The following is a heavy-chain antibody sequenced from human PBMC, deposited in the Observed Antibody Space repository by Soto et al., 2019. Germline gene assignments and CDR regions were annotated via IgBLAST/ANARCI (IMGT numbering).Heavy chain of an antibody. CDR3: ARGPSGDKVDY. CDR2: IYDGGSI. D-gene: IGHD7-27*01. Sequence: QVQLQESGPGRVKPSETLSLTCTVSGGSIRNVNYCWSWVRQSPDKGLEWIGYIYDGGSIYNNPSLNSRVTISVDTSKNQFSLKLSSVSATDTAVYYCARGPSGDKVDYWGQGTLVTVSS. CDR1: GGSIRNVNYC. V-gene: IGHV4-30-4*01. J-gene: IGHJ4*02.